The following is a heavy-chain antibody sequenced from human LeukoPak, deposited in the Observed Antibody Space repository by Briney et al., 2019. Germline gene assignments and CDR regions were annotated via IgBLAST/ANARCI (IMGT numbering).Heavy chain of an antibody. CDR3: ARVATGSYDWFDP. J-gene: IGHJ5*02. D-gene: IGHD3-10*01. Sequence: GGSLRLSCAASGFMFSDYAMYWVRQAPGKGLEWVAFMSYDGSTKYYADPVKGRFTISRDNSKNTLYLQMNSLRAEDTAVYFCARVATGSYDWFDPWGQGTLVTVSS. V-gene: IGHV3-30-3*01. CDR2: MSYDGSTK. CDR1: GFMFSDYA.